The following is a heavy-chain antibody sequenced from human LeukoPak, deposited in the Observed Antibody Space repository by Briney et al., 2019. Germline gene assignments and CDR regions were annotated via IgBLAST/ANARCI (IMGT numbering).Heavy chain of an antibody. D-gene: IGHD2-21*02. CDR2: INPNSGGT. V-gene: IGHV1-2*06. J-gene: IGHJ5*02. CDR1: GYTFTGYY. CDR3: ARDPYCGGDCYLAS. Sequence: GASVKVSCKASGYTFTGYYMHWVRQAPGQGLEWMGRINPNSGGTNYAQKFQGRVTTTRDTSISTAYMELSRLRSDDTAVYYCARDPYCGGDCYLASWGQGTLVTVSS.